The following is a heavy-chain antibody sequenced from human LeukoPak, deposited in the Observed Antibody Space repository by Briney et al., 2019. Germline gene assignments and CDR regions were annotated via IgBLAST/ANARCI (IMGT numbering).Heavy chain of an antibody. CDR1: GFTFSSYS. V-gene: IGHV3-21*01. Sequence: GGSLRLSCAASGFTFSSYSMNWFRQAPGKGLEWVSSISSSSSYIYYADSVKGRFTISRDNAKNSLYLQMNSLRAEDTAVYYCARDLSARYYYGSGSYYYFDYWGQGTLVTVSS. J-gene: IGHJ4*02. CDR3: ARDLSARYYYGSGSYYYFDY. D-gene: IGHD3-10*01. CDR2: ISSSSSYI.